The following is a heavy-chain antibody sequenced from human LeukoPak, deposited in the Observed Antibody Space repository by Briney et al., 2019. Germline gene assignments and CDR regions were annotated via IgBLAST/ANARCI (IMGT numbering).Heavy chain of an antibody. CDR3: ASGFGFMITFGGVIVTHPFDY. V-gene: IGHV4-39*01. Sequence: SETLSLTCTVSGGSISSSSYYWGWIRQPPGKGLEWIGSIYYSGSTYYNPSLKSRVTISVDTSKNQFSLKLSSVTAADTAVYYCASGFGFMITFGGVIVTHPFDYWGQGTLVTVSS. J-gene: IGHJ4*02. D-gene: IGHD3-16*02. CDR2: IYYSGST. CDR1: GGSISSSSYY.